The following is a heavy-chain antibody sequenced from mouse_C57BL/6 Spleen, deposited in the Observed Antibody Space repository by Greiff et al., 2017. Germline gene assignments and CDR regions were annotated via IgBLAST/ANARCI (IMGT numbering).Heavy chain of an antibody. Sequence: VQLQQSGAELARPGASVKLSCKASGYTFTSYGISWVKQRTGQGLEWIGEIYPRSGNTYYNEKFKGTATLTADKSSSTAYMELRSLTSEDSAVYFCARSEDGHYYFDYWGQGTTLTVSS. CDR3: ARSEDGHYYFDY. CDR2: IYPRSGNT. J-gene: IGHJ2*01. D-gene: IGHD2-3*01. CDR1: GYTFTSYG. V-gene: IGHV1-81*01.